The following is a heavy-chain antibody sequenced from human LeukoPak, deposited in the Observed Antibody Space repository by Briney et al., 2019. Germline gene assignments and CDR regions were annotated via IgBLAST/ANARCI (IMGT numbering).Heavy chain of an antibody. CDR1: GFTFSSYA. J-gene: IGHJ4*02. CDR2: ISGSGGST. D-gene: IGHD4-17*01. Sequence: GGSLRLSCAASGFTFSSYAVSWVRQAPGKGLEWVSAISGSGGSTYYADSVKGRFTISRDNSKNTLYLQMNSLRAEDTAVYYCATWVYGDYEIDYWGQGTLVTVSS. CDR3: ATWVYGDYEIDY. V-gene: IGHV3-23*01.